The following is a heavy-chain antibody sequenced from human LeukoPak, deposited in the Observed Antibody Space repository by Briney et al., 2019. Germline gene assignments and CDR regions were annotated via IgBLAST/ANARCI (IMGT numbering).Heavy chain of an antibody. D-gene: IGHD7-27*01. J-gene: IGHJ4*02. CDR3: ARGSGMGN. CDR1: GGSFSGYY. V-gene: IGHV4-34*01. CDR2: INHSGST. Sequence: PSETLSLTCAVYGGSFSGYYWSWIRQPPGKGLEWIGEINHSGSTNYNPSLKSRVTLSVDTSKNQFSLKLSSVTAADTAVYYCARGSGMGNWGQGTLVTVSS.